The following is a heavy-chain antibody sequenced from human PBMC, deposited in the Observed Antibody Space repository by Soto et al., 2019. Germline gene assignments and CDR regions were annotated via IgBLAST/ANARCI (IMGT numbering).Heavy chain of an antibody. CDR2: ISYDGSNK. Sequence: QGQLVESGGGVVQPGRSLRLSCAASGFTFSSSAMHWVRQAPGKGLEWVAVISYDGSNKYYADSVKGRFTISRDNSKNTLYLQMNSLRAEDTAVYYCARDKRDLRFLEWSYYFDYWGQGTLVTVSS. CDR1: GFTFSSSA. D-gene: IGHD3-3*01. V-gene: IGHV3-30-3*01. J-gene: IGHJ4*02. CDR3: ARDKRDLRFLEWSYYFDY.